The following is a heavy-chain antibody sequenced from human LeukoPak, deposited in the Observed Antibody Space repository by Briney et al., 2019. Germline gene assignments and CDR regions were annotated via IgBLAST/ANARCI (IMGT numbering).Heavy chain of an antibody. V-gene: IGHV3-73*01. J-gene: IGHJ4*02. CDR2: IRGTANGYAT. Sequence: GGSLRLSCAASGFTFSGSALHWVRQASGKGLEWVGRIRGTANGYATAYAASVKGRFTISRDDSKNTAYLQMDSLKTEDTAVYYCTGNYYGSGSYADFDYWGQGTLVTVSS. CDR1: GFTFSGSA. D-gene: IGHD3-10*01. CDR3: TGNYYGSGSYADFDY.